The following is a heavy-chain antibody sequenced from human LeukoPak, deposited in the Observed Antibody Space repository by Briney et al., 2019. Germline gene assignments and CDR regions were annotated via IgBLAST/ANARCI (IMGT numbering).Heavy chain of an antibody. Sequence: GGSLRLSCAASGFTFNKYAMHWVRQAPGKGLEWVAFIRYDGSDKFYADSVKGRFTIFRDNSKNTLYLQMNSLTAEDTAVYYCAKVASQWELGFFDYWGQGNLVTVSS. CDR3: AKVASQWELGFFDY. D-gene: IGHD1-26*01. V-gene: IGHV3-30*02. CDR2: IRYDGSDK. J-gene: IGHJ4*02. CDR1: GFTFNKYA.